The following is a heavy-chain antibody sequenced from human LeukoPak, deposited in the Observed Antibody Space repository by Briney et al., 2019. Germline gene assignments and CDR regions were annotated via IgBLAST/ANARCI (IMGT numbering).Heavy chain of an antibody. CDR3: ARVFEDYYDSSGYYDDY. Sequence: ASVTVSCKASGGTFSSYAISWVRQAPGQGLEWMGWISAYNGNTNYAQKLQGRVTMTTDTSTSTAYMELRSLRSDDTAVYYCARVFEDYYDSSGYYDDYWGQGTLVTVSS. J-gene: IGHJ4*02. CDR1: GGTFSSYA. D-gene: IGHD3-22*01. V-gene: IGHV1-18*01. CDR2: ISAYNGNT.